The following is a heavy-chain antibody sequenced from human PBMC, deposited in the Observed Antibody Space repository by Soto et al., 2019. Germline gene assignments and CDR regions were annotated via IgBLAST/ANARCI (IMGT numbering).Heavy chain of an antibody. CDR1: GGSISNSKYF. J-gene: IGHJ6*03. CDR3: ARYCSSTSCGYYYYMDV. V-gene: IGHV4-39*01. D-gene: IGHD2-2*01. CDR2: IYYNGST. Sequence: PSETLSLTCTVSGGSISNSKYFWGWIRQPPGKGLEWIGSIYYNGSTHYNPSLKSRVTISVDTSKNQFSLKLSSVTAADTAVYYCARYCSSTSCGYYYYMDVWGKGTTVTVSS.